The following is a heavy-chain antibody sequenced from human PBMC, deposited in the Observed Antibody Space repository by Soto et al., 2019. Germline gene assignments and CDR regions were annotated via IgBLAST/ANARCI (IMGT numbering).Heavy chain of an antibody. CDR3: ARDYYGGYYYYGMDV. CDR1: GGSFSGYY. Sequence: QVQLQQWGAGLLKPSETLSLTCAVYGGSFSGYYWSWIRQPPGKGLEWIGEINHSGSTNYNPSLKSRVTTSVDTSRNQFSLKLSSVTAADTAVYYCARDYYGGYYYYGMDVWGQGTTVTVSS. D-gene: IGHD3-10*01. V-gene: IGHV4-34*01. J-gene: IGHJ6*02. CDR2: INHSGST.